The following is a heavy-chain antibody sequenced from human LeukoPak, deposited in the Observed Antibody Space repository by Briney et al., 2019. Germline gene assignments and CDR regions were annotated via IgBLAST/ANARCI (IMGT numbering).Heavy chain of an antibody. CDR2: INHSGST. V-gene: IGHV4-34*01. Sequence: SSETLSLTCAVYGGSFSGYYWSWIRQPPGKGLEWIGEINHSGSTNYNPSLKSRVTISVDTSKNQFSLKLSSVTAADTAVYYCARDRDIVVVVAATGGAFDCWGQGTLVTVSS. J-gene: IGHJ4*02. D-gene: IGHD2-15*01. CDR3: ARDRDIVVVVAATGGAFDC. CDR1: GGSFSGYY.